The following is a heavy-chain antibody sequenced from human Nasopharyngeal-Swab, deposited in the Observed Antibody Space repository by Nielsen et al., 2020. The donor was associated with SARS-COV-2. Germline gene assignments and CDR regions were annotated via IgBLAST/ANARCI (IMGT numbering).Heavy chain of an antibody. Sequence: ASVKVSCKASGYTFTSYGISWVRQAPGQGLEWMGWISAYNGNTNYAQKLQGRVTMTTDTSTSTAYMELRSLRSDDTAVYYCARGYGSGSYYAYYYGMDVWGQGTTVTVS. CDR2: ISAYNGNT. V-gene: IGHV1-18*01. J-gene: IGHJ6*02. D-gene: IGHD3-10*01. CDR3: ARGYGSGSYYAYYYGMDV. CDR1: GYTFTSYG.